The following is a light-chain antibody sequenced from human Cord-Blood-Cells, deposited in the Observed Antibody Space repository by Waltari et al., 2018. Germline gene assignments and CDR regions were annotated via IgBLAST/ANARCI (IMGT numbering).Light chain of an antibody. CDR3: QQYGSSWT. J-gene: IGKJ1*01. V-gene: IGKV3-20*01. Sequence: DIVLTQSPGTLSLSPGERATLSCRASQSVSSSSLAWHQQKPGQALRLLIYGASSRATGIPDRFSGSGSGTDCTLTISRLEPEDCAVYYCQQYGSSWTFGQGTKVEIK. CDR2: GAS. CDR1: QSVSSSS.